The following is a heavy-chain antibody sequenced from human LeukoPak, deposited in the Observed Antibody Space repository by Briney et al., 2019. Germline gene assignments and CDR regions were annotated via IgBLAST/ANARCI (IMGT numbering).Heavy chain of an antibody. D-gene: IGHD2-15*01. CDR2: IYPADSDI. J-gene: IGHJ5*02. CDR3: ARQEYCSGGSCYSWFDP. V-gene: IGHV5-51*01. Sequence: GESLKISCKGSGYSINNYWIGWVRQMPGKGLEWMGIIYPADSDIRYSPSFQGQVTISADKSISTAYLQWSSLKASDTAMYYCARQEYCSGGSCYSWFDPWGQGTLVTVSS. CDR1: GYSINNYW.